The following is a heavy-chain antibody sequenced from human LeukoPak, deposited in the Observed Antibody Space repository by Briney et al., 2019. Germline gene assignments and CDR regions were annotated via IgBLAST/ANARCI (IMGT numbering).Heavy chain of an antibody. CDR2: FYTSGST. Sequence: STETLSLTCIVSGGSISSYYWTWIRQPAGKGLEWIGRFYTSGSTNYNPSLKSRVTMSVDTSKNQFSLKLSSVTAADTAMYYWTRGCSGGSCYSGSAFDYWGQGTLVTVSS. CDR3: TRGCSGGSCYSGSAFDY. V-gene: IGHV4-4*07. CDR1: GGSISSYY. D-gene: IGHD2-15*01. J-gene: IGHJ4*02.